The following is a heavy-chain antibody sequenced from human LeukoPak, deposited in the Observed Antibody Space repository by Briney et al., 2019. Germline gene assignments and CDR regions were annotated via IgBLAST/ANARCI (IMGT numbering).Heavy chain of an antibody. J-gene: IGHJ6*02. CDR2: ISAYNGNT. Sequence: GASVKVSCKASGYTFTSYGISWVRQAPGQGREWMGWISAYNGNTNYAQKLQGRVTMTTDTSTSTAYMELRSLRSDDTAVYYCAREAGSTPDDYYGMDVWGQGTTVTVSS. CDR1: GYTFTSYG. D-gene: IGHD4-23*01. V-gene: IGHV1-18*01. CDR3: AREAGSTPDDYYGMDV.